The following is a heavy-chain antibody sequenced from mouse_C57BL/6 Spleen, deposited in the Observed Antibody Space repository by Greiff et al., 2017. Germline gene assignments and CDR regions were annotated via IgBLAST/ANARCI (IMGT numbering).Heavy chain of an antibody. CDR2: IDPEDGDT. D-gene: IGHD1-1*01. V-gene: IGHV14-1*01. J-gene: IGHJ4*01. CDR3: TTGDYGSSSMDY. CDR1: GFNIKDYY. Sequence: VQLKQSGAELVRPGASVKLSCTASGFNIKDYYMHWVKQRPEQGLEWIGRIDPEDGDTEYAPKFQGKATMTADTSSNTAYLQLSSLTSEDTAVYYCTTGDYGSSSMDYWGQGTSVTVSS.